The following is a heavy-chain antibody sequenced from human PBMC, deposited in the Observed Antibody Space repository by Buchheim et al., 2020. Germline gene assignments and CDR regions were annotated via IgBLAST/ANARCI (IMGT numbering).Heavy chain of an antibody. CDR2: ISSSSSYI. J-gene: IGHJ6*02. D-gene: IGHD6-19*01. CDR3: ARDLVAGNFYYGMDV. Sequence: EVQLVESGGGLVKPGGSLRLSCAASGFTFSSYSMNWVRQAPGKGLEWVSSISSSSSYIYYADSVKGRFTISRDNAKNSPYLQMNSLRAEDTAVYYCARDLVAGNFYYGMDVWGQGTT. V-gene: IGHV3-21*01. CDR1: GFTFSSYS.